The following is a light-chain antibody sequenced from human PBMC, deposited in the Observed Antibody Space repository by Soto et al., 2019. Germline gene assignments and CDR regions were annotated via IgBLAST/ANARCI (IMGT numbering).Light chain of an antibody. Sequence: QSVLTQPASVSGSPGQSITISCTGTSSDVGGYNYVSWYQQHPGKAPKLMIYEVNYRPSGASNRFSGSKSGNTASLTISGLQAEDEADYYCSAYTSSSSHYVFGTGTKVTVL. CDR2: EVN. CDR3: SAYTSSSSHYV. V-gene: IGLV2-14*01. CDR1: SSDVGGYNY. J-gene: IGLJ1*01.